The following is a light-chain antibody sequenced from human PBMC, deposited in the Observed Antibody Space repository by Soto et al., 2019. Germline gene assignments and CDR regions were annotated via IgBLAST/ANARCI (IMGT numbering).Light chain of an antibody. V-gene: IGKV1-39*01. CDR2: AAS. Sequence: DIQMTQSPSSLSASVGDRVTITCRASQSISSYLNWYQQKPGKAPKLLIYAASSLQSGVPSRFSGSGSWTDFTLTISSLQPEDFATYYCHQSYSTPPYTFGQGTKLEIK. CDR1: QSISSY. CDR3: HQSYSTPPYT. J-gene: IGKJ2*01.